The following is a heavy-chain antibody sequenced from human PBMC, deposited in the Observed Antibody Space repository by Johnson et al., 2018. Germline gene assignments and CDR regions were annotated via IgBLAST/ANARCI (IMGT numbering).Heavy chain of an antibody. V-gene: IGHV3-23*04. J-gene: IGHJ6*02. D-gene: IGHD1-26*01. CDR2: ISSSGSRT. Sequence: VQLVESGGGLVQPGGSLRLYCAASRFTFSSFAMSWVRQAPRKGLEWVPTISSSGSRTYYADSVRGRFTIVRDNSNNTLYLQMNSLRADDTAVYYCAKGGLTSAYYYTHGMDVWGQGTTVTVSS. CDR3: AKGGLTSAYYYTHGMDV. CDR1: RFTFSSFA.